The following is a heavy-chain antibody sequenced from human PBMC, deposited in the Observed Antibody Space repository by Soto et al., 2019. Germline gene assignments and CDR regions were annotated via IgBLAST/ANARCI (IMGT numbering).Heavy chain of an antibody. Sequence: ASVKVSCKASGYTFTSDYMHWVRQAPGQGLEWMARIKPDGGSTVYSQNFQGRLSVTRDTSTSTVYMELSSLRSEDTAVYYCAREVFVAVGATAYWGQGTLVTLSS. D-gene: IGHD1-26*01. V-gene: IGHV1-46*03. CDR1: GYTFTSDY. J-gene: IGHJ4*02. CDR2: IKPDGGST. CDR3: AREVFVAVGATAY.